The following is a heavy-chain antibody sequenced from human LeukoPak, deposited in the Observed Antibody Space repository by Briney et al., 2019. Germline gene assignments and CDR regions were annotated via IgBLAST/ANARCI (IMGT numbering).Heavy chain of an antibody. J-gene: IGHJ6*04. CDR3: ARGRGVVRGVIYYYYGMDV. CDR2: INHSGST. Sequence: PSETLSLTCAVYGGSFSGYYWSWIRQPPGKGLEWIGEINHSGSTYYNPSLKSRVTISVDTSKNQFSLKLSSVTAADTAVYYCARGRGVVRGVIYYYYGMDVWGKGTTVTVSS. V-gene: IGHV4-34*01. CDR1: GGSFSGYY. D-gene: IGHD3-10*01.